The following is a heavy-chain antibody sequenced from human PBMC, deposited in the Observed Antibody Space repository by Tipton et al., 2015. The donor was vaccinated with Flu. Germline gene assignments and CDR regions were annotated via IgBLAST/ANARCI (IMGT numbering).Heavy chain of an antibody. J-gene: IGHJ4*02. CDR1: GGSISSYY. CDR2: IYYSGST. Sequence: TLSLTCTVSGGSISSYYWSWIRQPPGKGLEWIGYIYYSGSTNYNPSLKSRVTISVDTSKNQFSLKLSSVTAADTAVYYCARVSPHTAPDYCGQGTLVTVSS. D-gene: IGHD5-18*01. V-gene: IGHV4-59*13. CDR3: ARVSPHTAPDY.